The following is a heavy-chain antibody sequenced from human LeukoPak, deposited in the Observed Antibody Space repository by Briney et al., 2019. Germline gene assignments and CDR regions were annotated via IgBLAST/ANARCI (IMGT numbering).Heavy chain of an antibody. CDR3: ARGGGEEITMVRGVIIFDY. CDR2: INSDGSST. V-gene: IGHV3-74*01. D-gene: IGHD3-10*01. CDR1: GFTFSSYW. J-gene: IGHJ4*02. Sequence: PGGSLRLSCAASGFTFSSYWMHWVRQAPGKGLVWVSRINSDGSSTSYADSVKGRFTISRDNAKNTLYLQMNSLRAEDTAVYYCARGGGEEITMVRGVIIFDYWGQGTLVTVSS.